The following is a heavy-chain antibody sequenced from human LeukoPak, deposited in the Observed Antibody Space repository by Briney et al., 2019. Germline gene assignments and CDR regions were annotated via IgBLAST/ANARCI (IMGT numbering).Heavy chain of an antibody. CDR2: VYSDDTT. D-gene: IGHD2-2*01. CDR1: GFTVNSNY. CDR3: AKGPLGGTAAAIDY. Sequence: GGSLRLSCAASGFTVNSNYMNWVRQAPGKGLEWVSVVYSDDTTYYADSVKGRFTISRDISTDTLWLQMDSLRTEDMAVYYCAKGPLGGTAAAIDYWGQGTLVTVSS. V-gene: IGHV3-53*05. J-gene: IGHJ4*02.